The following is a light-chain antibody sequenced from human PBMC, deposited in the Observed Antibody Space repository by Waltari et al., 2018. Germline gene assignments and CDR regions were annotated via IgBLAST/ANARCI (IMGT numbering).Light chain of an antibody. J-gene: IGKJ1*01. CDR1: QSITSSH. V-gene: IGKV3-20*01. Sequence: ETVLTQSPGTLSLSPGERATPSCRASQSITSSHLAWYQQKPGQAPRLLIYGASSRATGIPDRFSGSGSGTDFTLTITRLEPEDFAVYYCQQYGNSPRTFGQGTEVEIK. CDR2: GAS. CDR3: QQYGNSPRT.